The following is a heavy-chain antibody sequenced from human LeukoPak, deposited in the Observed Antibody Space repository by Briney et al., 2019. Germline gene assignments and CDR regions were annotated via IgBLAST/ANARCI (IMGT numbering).Heavy chain of an antibody. Sequence: PSETLSLTCTVSGGSISSISYYWGWIRQPPGKGRDWIGSIYYSGSTYYNPSLKSRVAISVDTSKNQFSLKLSSVTAADTAVYYCARRRSYYDSSGGALDIWGQGTMVTVSS. CDR3: ARRRSYYDSSGGALDI. V-gene: IGHV4-39*01. J-gene: IGHJ3*02. CDR2: IYYSGST. D-gene: IGHD3-22*01. CDR1: GGSISSISYY.